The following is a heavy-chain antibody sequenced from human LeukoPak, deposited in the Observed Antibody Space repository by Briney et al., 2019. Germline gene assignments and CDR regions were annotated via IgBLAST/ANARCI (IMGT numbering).Heavy chain of an antibody. D-gene: IGHD3-9*01. CDR3: ARADILTGYSPDNWFDP. CDR1: GYTFTGYY. CDR2: INPNSGGT. J-gene: IGHJ5*02. V-gene: IGHV1-2*02. Sequence: ASVKVSCKASGYTFTGYYMHWVRQAPGQGLEWMGWINPNSGGTNYAQKFQGRVTMTRDTSISTAYMELSRLRSDDTAVYYCARADILTGYSPDNWFDPWGQGTLVTVSS.